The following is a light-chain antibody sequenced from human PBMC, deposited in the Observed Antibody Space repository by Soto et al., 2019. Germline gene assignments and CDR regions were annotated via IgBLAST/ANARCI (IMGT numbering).Light chain of an antibody. J-gene: IGKJ4*01. Sequence: EIVLTQSPATLSMSPGERATLSCRASQSISTYLAWYQQKPGQAPRLLIYDASIRATGIPARFSGSGSGTDFTLTISSLEPEDFAVYYYQQRSDSSFGGGTKVEIK. CDR3: QQRSDSS. CDR2: DAS. V-gene: IGKV3-11*01. CDR1: QSISTY.